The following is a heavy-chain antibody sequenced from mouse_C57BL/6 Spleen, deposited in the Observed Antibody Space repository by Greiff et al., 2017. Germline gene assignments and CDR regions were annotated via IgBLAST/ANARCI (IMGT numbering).Heavy chain of an antibody. CDR1: GFTFSDYG. CDR3: TSPYYEYDHWYFDV. Sequence: DVKLLESGGGLVKPGGSLKLSCAASGFTFSDYGMHWVRPAPEKGLEWVAYISSGSSSIFYADTVKGRFTISSDNAKNTLFLQMTSLRSDDTAMYYFTSPYYEYDHWYFDVWGTGTTVTVSS. D-gene: IGHD2-4*01. J-gene: IGHJ1*03. V-gene: IGHV5-17*01. CDR2: ISSGSSSI.